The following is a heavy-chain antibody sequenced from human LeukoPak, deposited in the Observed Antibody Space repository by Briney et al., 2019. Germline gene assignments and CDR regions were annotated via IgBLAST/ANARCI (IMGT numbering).Heavy chain of an antibody. V-gene: IGHV2-5*02. J-gene: IGHJ3*02. CDR3: ARLGLDGAFDI. D-gene: IGHD5-24*01. Sequence: SGPTLVKPTQTLTLTCTFSGFSRSTSAVGVGWVGQPPGKALEWLALIYWDDDKRYSPSLRSRLTITKDTSKNQVVLRMTNMHPVDTAPYYCARLGLDGAFDIWGQGTMVTVSS. CDR1: GFSRSTSAVG. CDR2: IYWDDDK.